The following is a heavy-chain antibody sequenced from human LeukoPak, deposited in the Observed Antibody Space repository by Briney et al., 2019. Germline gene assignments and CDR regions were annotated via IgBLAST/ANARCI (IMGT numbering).Heavy chain of an antibody. CDR2: IIPIFGTA. V-gene: IGHV1-69*13. Sequence: SVKVSCKASGGTFSSYAISWVRQAPGQGLEWMGGIIPIFGTANYAQKFQGRVTITADESTSTAYMELSSLRSEDTAVYYCARANAPYCSGGSCLANYFDYWGQGTLVTVSS. CDR1: GGTFSSYA. J-gene: IGHJ4*02. D-gene: IGHD2-15*01. CDR3: ARANAPYCSGGSCLANYFDY.